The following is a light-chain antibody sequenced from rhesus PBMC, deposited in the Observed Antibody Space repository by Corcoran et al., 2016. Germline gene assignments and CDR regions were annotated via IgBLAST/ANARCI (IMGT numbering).Light chain of an antibody. V-gene: IGKV1-66*01. CDR2: SAS. J-gene: IGKJ3*01. CDR1: QGIKHY. Sequence: DIQMTQSPSSLSASVGDRVTITCRASQGIKHYLSWYQQKPGKAPKPLIYSASRLETGVPSRFSGSGSGTDYTLTISCLQPEDIATFYCQQYINSPFTFGPGTKLDIK. CDR3: QQYINSPFT.